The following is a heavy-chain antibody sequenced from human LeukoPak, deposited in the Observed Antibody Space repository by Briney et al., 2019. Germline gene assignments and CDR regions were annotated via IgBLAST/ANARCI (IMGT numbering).Heavy chain of an antibody. CDR2: IWYDGSNK. CDR1: GFTFSSYG. D-gene: IGHD4-23*01. V-gene: IGHV3-33*01. Sequence: PGGSLRLSCAASGFTFSSYGMHWVRQAPGKGLEWVAVIWYDGSNKYYADSVRGRFTISRDNSKNTLYLQMNSLRAEDTAVYYCASRGTTVVTGANFDYWGQGTLVTVSS. CDR3: ASRGTTVVTGANFDY. J-gene: IGHJ4*02.